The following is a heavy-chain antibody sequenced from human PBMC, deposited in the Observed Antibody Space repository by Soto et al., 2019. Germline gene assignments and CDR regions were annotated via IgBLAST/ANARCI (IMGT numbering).Heavy chain of an antibody. CDR3: ARSRYNDY. Sequence: EVHLVESGGDLVQPGGSLRLSCAASGFIFSTYSMNWVRQAPGKGLEWISYISSSGSSISYTDSMKGRFTISRDNAKNSLYLQMNSLGAEDTALYYCARSRYNDYWGQGTLVTVSS. CDR2: ISSSGSSI. D-gene: IGHD1-1*01. V-gene: IGHV3-48*01. J-gene: IGHJ4*02. CDR1: GFIFSTYS.